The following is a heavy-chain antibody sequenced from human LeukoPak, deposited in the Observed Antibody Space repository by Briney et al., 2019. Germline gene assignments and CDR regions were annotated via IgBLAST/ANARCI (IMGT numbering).Heavy chain of an antibody. D-gene: IGHD5-12*01. CDR1: GGSISSYY. Sequence: SETLSLTCTVSGGSISSYYWSWIRQPPGKGLEWIGYIYYSGSTNYNPSLKSRVTVSVDTSKNQFSLKLSSVTAADTAVYYCARRTGLRLNYYGMDVWGQGTTVTVSS. CDR2: IYYSGST. CDR3: ARRTGLRLNYYGMDV. V-gene: IGHV4-59*08. J-gene: IGHJ6*02.